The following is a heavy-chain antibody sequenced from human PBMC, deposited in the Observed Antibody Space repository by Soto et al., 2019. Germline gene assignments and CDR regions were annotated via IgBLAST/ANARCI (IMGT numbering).Heavy chain of an antibody. CDR3: ACVKTLSFHS. CDR2: IKQDGREK. Sequence: GGSLRLSGAASGFTLRGYWRSWVRQAPGKGLEWVANIKQDGREKYYVDSVMGRFTISRDNAQNSLYQHMNSLRAEDTAVYYCACVKTLSFHSWGHGTLVTDS. J-gene: IGHJ5*01. CDR1: GFTLRGYW. D-gene: IGHD3-16*02. V-gene: IGHV3-7*05.